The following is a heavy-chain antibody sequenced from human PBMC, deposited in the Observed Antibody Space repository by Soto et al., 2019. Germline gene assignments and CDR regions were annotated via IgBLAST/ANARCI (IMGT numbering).Heavy chain of an antibody. J-gene: IGHJ4*02. CDR2: IWYDGSNK. D-gene: IGHD6-13*01. Sequence: QVQLVESGGGVVQPGRSLRLSCAASGFTFSSYGMHWVRQAPGKGLEWVAGIWYDGSNKYYADSVKGRFTISRENSKNTLYLQMNSLRAEDTAVYYCARDYRVIAAAGELDYWGQGTLVTVSS. CDR1: GFTFSSYG. CDR3: ARDYRVIAAAGELDY. V-gene: IGHV3-33*01.